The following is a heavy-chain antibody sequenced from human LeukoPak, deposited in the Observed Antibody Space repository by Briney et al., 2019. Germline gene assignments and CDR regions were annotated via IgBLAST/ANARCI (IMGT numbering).Heavy chain of an antibody. CDR1: GFTFSSYA. Sequence: GGSLRLSCATSGFTFSSYAMSWVRQAPGKGLEWVSGIGASGGSTYYADSVKGRFTISRDNSKNTLYLQMNSLRTEDTAVYYCARGRVSEFWPGLDYGGKEPWSPSPQ. V-gene: IGHV3-23*01. J-gene: IGHJ4*01. CDR3: ARGRVSEFWPGLDY. D-gene: IGHD3-3*01. CDR2: IGASGGST.